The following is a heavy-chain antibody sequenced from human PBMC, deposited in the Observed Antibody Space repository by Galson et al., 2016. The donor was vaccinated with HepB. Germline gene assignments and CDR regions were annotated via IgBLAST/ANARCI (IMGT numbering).Heavy chain of an antibody. CDR1: GFTFRSYW. CDR3: ARDGGYFKFDH. J-gene: IGHJ4*02. CDR2: LHPNGGDK. D-gene: IGHD5-12*01. Sequence: SLRLSCAASGFTFRSYWMPWVRQAPGKGLEWVAHLHPNGGDKSYVDSVKGRFIISRDNAESLLYLQMNSLRAEDTAVYYCARDGGYFKFDHWGQGILVTVSS. V-gene: IGHV3-7*01.